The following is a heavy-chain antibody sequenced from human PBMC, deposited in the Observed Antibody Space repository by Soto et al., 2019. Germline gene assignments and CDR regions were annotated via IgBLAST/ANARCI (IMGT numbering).Heavy chain of an antibody. V-gene: IGHV3-53*01. J-gene: IGHJ6*02. D-gene: IGHD2-2*01. CDR1: GFTVSSNY. CDR3: ARDSQGLPAASPGFYYYGMDV. Sequence: GGSLRLSCAASGFTVSSNYMSWVRQAPGKGLEWVSIIYPAGSTYYADSVQGRFTISRDNSKNTLYLQMNSLRTEDTAVYYCARDSQGLPAASPGFYYYGMDVWGQGTTVTVSS. CDR2: IYPAGST.